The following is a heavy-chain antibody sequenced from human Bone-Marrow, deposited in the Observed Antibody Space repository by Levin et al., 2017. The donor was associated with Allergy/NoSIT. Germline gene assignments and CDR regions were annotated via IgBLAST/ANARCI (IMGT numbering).Heavy chain of an antibody. J-gene: IGHJ6*02. CDR3: ARHRPGDFYGMDV. V-gene: IGHV4-30-2*01. CDR1: GGSLKSGPYS. CDR2: IYHSGST. Sequence: PSETLSLTCAVSGGSLKSGPYSWSWIRQPPGKGLEWIGYIYHSGSTYYNPSLKSRVTISVDRSKNQFSLKLTSVTAADTAVYYCARHRPGDFYGMDVWGQGTTVTVSS.